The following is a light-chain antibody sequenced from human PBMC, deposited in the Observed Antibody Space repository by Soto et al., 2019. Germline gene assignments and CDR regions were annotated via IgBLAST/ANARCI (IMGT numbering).Light chain of an antibody. J-gene: IGKJ5*01. CDR1: QSVSSN. CDR3: QQYGS. V-gene: IGKV3-15*01. CDR2: CAS. Sequence: EILMTQSPSTLSVSPGERATLSCRASQSVSSNLAWYQQKPGQAPRLLIYCASTRATGIPARFSGSGSGTEFTLLISSLQSEDFAVYYCQQYGSFGQGTRLEIK.